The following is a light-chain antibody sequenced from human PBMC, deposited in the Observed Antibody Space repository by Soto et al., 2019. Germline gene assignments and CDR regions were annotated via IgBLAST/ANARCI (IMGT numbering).Light chain of an antibody. CDR3: SSYTSSSTLYV. V-gene: IGLV2-14*01. J-gene: IGLJ1*01. Sequence: QSVLTQPAPVSGSPGQSITISCTGTSSDVGGYNYVSWYQQHPGKAPKLMIYDVSNRPSGVSNRFSGSKSGKPAPLTISGLQAEAEADYYCSSYTSSSTLYVFGTGTRSPS. CDR2: DVS. CDR1: SSDVGGYNY.